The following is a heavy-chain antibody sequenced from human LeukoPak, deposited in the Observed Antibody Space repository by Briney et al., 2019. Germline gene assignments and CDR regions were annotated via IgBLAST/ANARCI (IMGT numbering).Heavy chain of an antibody. CDR2: INHSGST. Sequence: PGGSLRLSCAASGFTFSNAWMSWVRQSPGKGLEWIGEINHSGSTNYNPSLKSRVAISVDTSKNQFSLKLRSVTAADTAVYYCTRGPLWVKERLFDPWGQGTLVTVSS. J-gene: IGHJ5*02. D-gene: IGHD3-16*01. CDR3: TRGPLWVKERLFDP. V-gene: IGHV4-34*01. CDR1: GFTFSNAW.